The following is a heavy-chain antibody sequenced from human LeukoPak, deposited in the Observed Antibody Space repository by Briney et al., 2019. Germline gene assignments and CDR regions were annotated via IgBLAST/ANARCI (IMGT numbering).Heavy chain of an antibody. Sequence: GSLRLSCAVSGFTFSTYWMSWVRQAPGKGLEWVANIKQDGSQKYYVHSVKGRFTISRDSAKNTLYLQMNSLRAEDTAVYYCTRDRFYAMDAWGQGTTVTVSS. V-gene: IGHV3-7*01. CDR2: IKQDGSQK. J-gene: IGHJ6*02. CDR3: TRDRFYAMDA. CDR1: GFTFSTYW.